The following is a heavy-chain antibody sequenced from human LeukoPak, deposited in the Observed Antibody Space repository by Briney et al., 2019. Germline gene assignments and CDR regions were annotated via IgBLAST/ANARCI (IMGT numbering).Heavy chain of an antibody. Sequence: SETLSLTCTVSGGSISSYYWSWIRQPPGKGLEWIGYIYYSGSTNYNPSLKSRVTISVDTSKNQFSLKLSSVTAADTAVYYCARVLSCGGDCYWPDYWGQGTLVTVSS. J-gene: IGHJ4*02. CDR2: IYYSGST. V-gene: IGHV4-59*01. D-gene: IGHD2-21*02. CDR3: ARVLSCGGDCYWPDY. CDR1: GGSISSYY.